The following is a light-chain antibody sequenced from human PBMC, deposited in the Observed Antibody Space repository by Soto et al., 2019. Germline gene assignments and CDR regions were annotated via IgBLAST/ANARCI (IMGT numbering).Light chain of an antibody. V-gene: IGKV1-39*01. CDR2: AAT. J-gene: IGKJ1*01. CDR1: QSISSY. Sequence: DMQITHSPSSLSASVIYRVTITCRSSQSISSYLNWYQHKPGKAPNLLIYAATTLQSGVPSRFSGSGSGTDFTLTISSLQPEDFATYYCQQSYSNPRTFGQGTKVDIK. CDR3: QQSYSNPRT.